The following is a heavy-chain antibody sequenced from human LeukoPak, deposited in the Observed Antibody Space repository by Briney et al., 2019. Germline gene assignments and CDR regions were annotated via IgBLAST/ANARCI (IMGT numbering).Heavy chain of an antibody. CDR1: GYTFTNYY. D-gene: IGHD2-8*01. CDR2: VNPSGGST. J-gene: IGHJ6*02. Sequence: ASVKVSCKASGYTFTNYYMHWVRQAPGQGLEWMGIVNPSGGSTTYAQKFQGRVSMTRDTSTSTVYMELSSLRSEDTAVYYCARDPVGVRYNYYGMDVGGQGTTVTVSS. V-gene: IGHV1-46*01. CDR3: ARDPVGVRYNYYGMDV.